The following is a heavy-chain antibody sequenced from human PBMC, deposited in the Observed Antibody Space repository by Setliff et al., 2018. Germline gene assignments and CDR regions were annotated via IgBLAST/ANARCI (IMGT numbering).Heavy chain of an antibody. D-gene: IGHD2-2*01. CDR1: GFTFSSYA. CDR3: VKAHYCRSTSCAFDY. CDR2: VSGGGDTT. J-gene: IGHJ4*02. V-gene: IGHV3-23*01. Sequence: PGGSLRLSFAASGFTFSSYAMSWVRQAPGKGLNWVSAVSGGGDTTFYAASVKGRFTISRDNSKNTVYLQMNSLRAEDTALYYCVKAHYCRSTSCAFDYWGQGALVTVSS.